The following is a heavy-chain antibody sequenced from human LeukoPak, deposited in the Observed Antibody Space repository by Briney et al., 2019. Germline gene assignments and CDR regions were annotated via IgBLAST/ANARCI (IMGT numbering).Heavy chain of an antibody. CDR1: GFTFSSYG. CDR3: AKEPGTVPLILHYMDV. J-gene: IGHJ6*03. CDR2: ISGSGGST. D-gene: IGHD2-15*01. V-gene: IGHV3-23*01. Sequence: PGGSLRLSCAASGFTFSSYGMSWVRQAPGKGLEWVSAISGSGGSTYYADSVKGRFTISRDNSKNTLYLQMNSLRAEDTAVYYCAKEPGTVPLILHYMDVWGKGTTVTISS.